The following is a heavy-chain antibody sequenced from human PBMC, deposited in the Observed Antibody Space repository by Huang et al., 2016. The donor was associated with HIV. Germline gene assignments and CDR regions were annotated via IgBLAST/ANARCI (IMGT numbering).Heavy chain of an antibody. Sequence: EVHLLQSGGGFVQPGGSLRLTCRASGLSFSTYGRNWVRQVPGKGHEWVSRISGSGNRTMYADPVKGHFTISRDNSNNTLYMEMNNVGVEDTATYYCTTLSYYHSGYWGQGVLVTVSS. V-gene: IGHV3-23*01. CDR1: GLSFSTYG. CDR2: ISGSGNRT. CDR3: TTLSYYHSGY. D-gene: IGHD3-16*01. J-gene: IGHJ4*02.